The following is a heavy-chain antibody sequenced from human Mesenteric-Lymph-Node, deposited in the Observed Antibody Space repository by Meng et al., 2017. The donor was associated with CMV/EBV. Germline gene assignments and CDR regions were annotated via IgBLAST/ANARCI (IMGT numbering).Heavy chain of an antibody. D-gene: IGHD2-21*02. Sequence: GGSLRLSCAASGFTFDDFAMHWVRQIPGEGLEWVSGISGNSGFKGYADSVKGRITISRDNAKKTLSLEMNTLRVEDTALYYCAKGGGERVTFDAMDVWGQGTTVTVSS. J-gene: IGHJ6*02. CDR1: GFTFDDFA. V-gene: IGHV3-9*01. CDR2: ISGNSGFK. CDR3: AKGGGERVTFDAMDV.